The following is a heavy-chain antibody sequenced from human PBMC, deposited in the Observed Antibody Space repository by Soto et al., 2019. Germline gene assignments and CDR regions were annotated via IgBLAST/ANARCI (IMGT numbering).Heavy chain of an antibody. CDR2: INPNSGGT. D-gene: IGHD1-26*01. CDR1: GYTFTGYY. V-gene: IGHV1-2*04. Sequence: ASVKVSCKASGYTFTGYYMHWVRQAPGQGLEWMGWINPNSGGTNYAQKFQGWVTMTRDTSISTAYMELSRLRSDDTAVYYCAREEEWEPPTQAGFQHWGQGTLVTVSS. CDR3: AREEEWEPPTQAGFQH. J-gene: IGHJ1*01.